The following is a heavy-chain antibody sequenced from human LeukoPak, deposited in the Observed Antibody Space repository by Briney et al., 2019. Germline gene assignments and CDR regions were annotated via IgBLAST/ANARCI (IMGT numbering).Heavy chain of an antibody. V-gene: IGHV4-34*01. CDR1: GGSFSGYY. Sequence: SETLSLTCAVYGGSFSGYYWSWIRQPPGKGLEWIGEINHSGSTNYKPSLKSRVTISVDTSKNQFSLKLSSVTAADTAVYYCARGRPATYYYGSGSYPYYYYGMDVWGQGTTVTVSS. D-gene: IGHD3-10*01. CDR3: ARGRPATYYYGSGSYPYYYYGMDV. J-gene: IGHJ6*02. CDR2: INHSGST.